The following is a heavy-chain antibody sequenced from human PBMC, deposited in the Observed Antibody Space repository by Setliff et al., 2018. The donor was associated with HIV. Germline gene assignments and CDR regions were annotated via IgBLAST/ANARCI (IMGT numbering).Heavy chain of an antibody. CDR3: ARQDVSRGTWPDYISS. V-gene: IGHV4-59*08. Sequence: SETLSLTCTVSGVSGGSISSHYWNWIRQPPGKGLEWIGYIYYTGTTKNNPSLKSRVAMSVDTAKNHFSLMLTSLTVADTAVYYCARQDVSRGTWPDYISSWGQGLLVTVSS. D-gene: IGHD4-4*01. J-gene: IGHJ5*02. CDR1: GGSISSHY. CDR2: IYYTGTT.